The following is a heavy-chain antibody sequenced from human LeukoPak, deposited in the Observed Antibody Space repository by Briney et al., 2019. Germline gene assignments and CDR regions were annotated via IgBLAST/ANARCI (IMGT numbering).Heavy chain of an antibody. CDR2: IYYSGST. V-gene: IGHV4-39*01. CDR3: ARLTRMATETYFDY. CDR1: GGSISSSSYY. Sequence: SETLPLTCTVSGGSISSSSYYWGWIRQPPGKGLEWIGSIYYSGSTYYNPSLKSRVTISVDTSKNLFSLKLSSVTAADTAVYYCARLTRMATETYFDYWGQGTLVTVSS. J-gene: IGHJ4*02. D-gene: IGHD5-24*01.